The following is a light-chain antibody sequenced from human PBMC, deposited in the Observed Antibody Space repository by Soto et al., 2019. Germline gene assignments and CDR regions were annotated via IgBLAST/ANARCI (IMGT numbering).Light chain of an antibody. CDR3: SSERSRSTVV. V-gene: IGLV2-14*01. J-gene: IGLJ2*01. CDR1: SSDVGGYNY. CDR2: EVS. Sequence: QSALTQPASVSGSPGQSITISCTGTSSDVGGYNYVSWYQQHPGKAPKLMIYEVSNRPSGVSNRFSGSKSGNTAALTISGLQAEDEGDYYCSSERSRSTVVLGGGTKLTV.